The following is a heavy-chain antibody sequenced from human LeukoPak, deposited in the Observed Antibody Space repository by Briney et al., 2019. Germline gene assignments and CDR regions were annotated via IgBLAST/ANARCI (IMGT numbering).Heavy chain of an antibody. D-gene: IGHD1-26*01. CDR2: ISVHRGNT. CDR3: ARNGSGKAGAFDI. Sequence: GASVKVFCKASGYIFTNFGINWVRQAPGQGLEWMGWISVHRGNTNYAQKLQDRVIMTTDTSTTTAYMELRSLTSDDTALYYCARNGSGKAGAFDIWGQGTMVTVSS. J-gene: IGHJ3*02. V-gene: IGHV1-18*01. CDR1: GYIFTNFG.